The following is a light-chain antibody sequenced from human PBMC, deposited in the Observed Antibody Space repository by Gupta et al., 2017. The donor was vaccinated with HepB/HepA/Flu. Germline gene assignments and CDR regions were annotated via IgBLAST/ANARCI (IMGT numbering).Light chain of an antibody. CDR1: SSDVGGHNY. CDR2: DVS. V-gene: IGLV2-14*03. CDR3: SSFTISSVL. Sequence: QSALTQPASVSGSPGQSITISCTGTSSDVGGHNYVSWYQQHPGKAPKLMIYDVSNRPSGVSNRFSGSKSGNTASLTISGPQAEDEADYYCSSFTISSVLFGGGTKLTVL. J-gene: IGLJ2*01.